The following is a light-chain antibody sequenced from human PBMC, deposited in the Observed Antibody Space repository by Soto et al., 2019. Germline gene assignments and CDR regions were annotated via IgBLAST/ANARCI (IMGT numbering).Light chain of an antibody. CDR2: DAS. CDR1: QSISSS. CDR3: QQRSECPRT. J-gene: IGKJ1*01. Sequence: EIVLTQSPATRSLSPGERATLSGRASQSISSSLAWYQQKPGQAPRLLIYDASTRATGCPARFSGSGSGTDFTLTIGSLESEDCAVYYCQQRSECPRTFVHGTKVEIK. V-gene: IGKV3-11*01.